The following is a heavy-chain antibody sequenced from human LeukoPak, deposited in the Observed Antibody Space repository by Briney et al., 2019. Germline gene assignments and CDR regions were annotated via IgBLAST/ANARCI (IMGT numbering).Heavy chain of an antibody. CDR2: IHYSGST. D-gene: IGHD6-13*01. J-gene: IGHJ4*02. CDR1: GGSISSSSYY. CDR3: ARPHSSSWYVDY. Sequence: PSETLSLTCTVSGGSISSSSYYWGWIRQPPGKGLEWIGSIHYSGSTYYNPSLKSRVTISVDTSKNQFSLKLSSVTAADTAVYYCARPHSSSWYVDYWGQGTLVTVSS. V-gene: IGHV4-39*01.